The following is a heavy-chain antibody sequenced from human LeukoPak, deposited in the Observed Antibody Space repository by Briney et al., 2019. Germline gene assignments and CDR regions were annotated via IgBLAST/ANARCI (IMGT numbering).Heavy chain of an antibody. CDR1: GGTFSSYA. Sequence: GASVKVSCKASGGTFSSYAISWVRQAPGQGLEWMGGIIPIFGTANYAQKFQGRVTMTRNTSISTAYMELSSLRSEDTAVYYCARGSGWYSDAFDIWGQGTMVTVSS. CDR2: IIPIFGTA. D-gene: IGHD6-19*01. J-gene: IGHJ3*02. CDR3: ARGSGWYSDAFDI. V-gene: IGHV1-69*05.